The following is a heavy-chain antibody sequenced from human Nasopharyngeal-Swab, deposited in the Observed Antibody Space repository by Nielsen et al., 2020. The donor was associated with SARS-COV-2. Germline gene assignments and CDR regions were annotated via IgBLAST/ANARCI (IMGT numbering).Heavy chain of an antibody. CDR1: GFTFTSSA. CDR3: ARGGGKTGWFDP. CDR2: IVVGSGNT. J-gene: IGHJ5*02. Sequence: SVKVSCKASGFTFTSSAVQWVRQARGQRLEWIGWIVVGSGNTNYAQKFQERVTITRDMSTSTAYMELRSLRSDDTAVYYCARGGGKTGWFDPWGQGTLVTVSS. V-gene: IGHV1-58*01. D-gene: IGHD3-16*01.